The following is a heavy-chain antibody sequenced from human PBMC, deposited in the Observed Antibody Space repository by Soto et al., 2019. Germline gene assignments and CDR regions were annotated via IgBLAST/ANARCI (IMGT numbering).Heavy chain of an antibody. D-gene: IGHD4-4*01. V-gene: IGHV3-11*01. CDR2: ISSSGSTT. J-gene: IGHJ5*02. Sequence: KPGGSLRLSCAGSGFTFRDYYMGWIRQAPGKGLEWVSYISSSGSTTYYAASVKGRFTISRDNAKNSLYLQMTSLRAEDTAIYYCARDKYSNYVNYFDPWGQGTLVTVSS. CDR1: GFTFRDYY. CDR3: ARDKYSNYVNYFDP.